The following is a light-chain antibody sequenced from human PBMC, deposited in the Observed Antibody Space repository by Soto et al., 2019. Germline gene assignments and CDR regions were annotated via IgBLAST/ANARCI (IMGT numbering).Light chain of an antibody. V-gene: IGKV1-39*01. CDR1: QSISHY. J-gene: IGKJ1*01. CDR2: AAS. CDR3: QQTYSSPET. Sequence: DIQMTQSPSSLSASVGDRVTITCRASQSISHYLNWFQHKPWKAPNLLIYAASTLHSGVPSRFSGSGSGTHFTLTISSLQPEDFATYYCQQTYSSPETFAQGTKVEI.